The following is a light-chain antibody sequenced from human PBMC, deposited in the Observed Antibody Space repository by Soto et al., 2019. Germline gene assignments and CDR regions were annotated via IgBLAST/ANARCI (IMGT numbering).Light chain of an antibody. CDR2: DVS. V-gene: IGLV2-14*01. J-gene: IGLJ1*01. CDR3: SSYTSSSTLYV. Sequence: QSVLTQPASVSGSPGQSITISCTGTSSDVGGYNYVSWYQQHPGKAPELMIYDVSNRPSGVSNRCSGSKSGNTASLTISGLQAEDEADYYCSSYTSSSTLYVFGTGTKVTGL. CDR1: SSDVGGYNY.